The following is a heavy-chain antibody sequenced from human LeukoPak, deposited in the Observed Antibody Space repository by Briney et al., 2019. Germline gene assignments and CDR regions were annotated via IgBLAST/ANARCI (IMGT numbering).Heavy chain of an antibody. V-gene: IGHV4-39*01. J-gene: IGHJ3*01. CDR2: AFYTGRT. CDR1: GDSIISNIYW. D-gene: IGHD3/OR15-3a*01. Sequence: SETLSLTCTVSGDSIISNIYWWDWVRLPPGKGLEWIGAAFYTGRTFYNPSLKSRVTISVDTSKNQFSLDLNSATAAGTADYYCARRRHNFDFYNVWGQGTRVLVSS. CDR3: ARRRHNFDFYNV.